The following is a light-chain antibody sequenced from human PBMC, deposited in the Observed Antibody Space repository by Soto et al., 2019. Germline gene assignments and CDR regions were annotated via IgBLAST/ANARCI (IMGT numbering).Light chain of an antibody. J-gene: IGLJ1*01. CDR2: GTS. Sequence: QSVLTQPPSVACAPGQKVTISCTWSSSKIGTGYDVHWYQQLPGTAPKLLIYGTSDRPSGVPDRFSGSKSGTSASLAITGLQAEDEADYYCQSYDSSLTGYVFGPGTKVTVL. CDR1: SSKIGTGYD. V-gene: IGLV1-40*01. CDR3: QSYDSSLTGYV.